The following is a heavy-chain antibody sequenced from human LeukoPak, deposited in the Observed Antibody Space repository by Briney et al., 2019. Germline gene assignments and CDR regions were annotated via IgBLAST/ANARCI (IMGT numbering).Heavy chain of an antibody. CDR3: ARGIVVVTAIRSAFDI. V-gene: IGHV4-59*01. J-gene: IGHJ3*02. CDR2: IYYSGST. CDR1: GGSISSYY. Sequence: SETLSLTCTASGGSISSYYWSWLRQPPGKGLEWIGYIYYSGSTNYNPSLKSRVTISVDTSKNQFSLKLSSVTAADTAVYYCARGIVVVTAIRSAFDIWGQGTMVTVSS. D-gene: IGHD2-21*02.